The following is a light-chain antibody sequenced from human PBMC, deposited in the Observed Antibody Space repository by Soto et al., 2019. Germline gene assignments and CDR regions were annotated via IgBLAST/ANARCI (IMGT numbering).Light chain of an antibody. Sequence: QSVLTQPPSASGTPGQRVTLSCSGSSSNIGSNTVNWYQQLPGTAPKLLIYSNNQRPSGVPDRFSGSKSGTSASVAISGLQSEDEADYYCVAWDDSLNGVVFCGGTKLTVL. J-gene: IGLJ2*01. V-gene: IGLV1-44*01. CDR2: SNN. CDR3: VAWDDSLNGVV. CDR1: SSNIGSNT.